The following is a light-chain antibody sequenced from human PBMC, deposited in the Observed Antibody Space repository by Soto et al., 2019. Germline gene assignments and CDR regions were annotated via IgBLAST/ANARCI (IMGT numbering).Light chain of an antibody. CDR2: GAS. V-gene: IGKV3-20*01. CDR1: QSVSSSY. CDR3: QQYGSSPWT. J-gene: IGKJ1*01. Sequence: EIVLTQSPGTLSLSPGERATLSCRASQSVSSSYLAWYQQKPGQAPRPHIYGASSRAIGIPDRFRGSGSGTDFTLTISRLEPEDFAVYYCQQYGSSPWTFGQGTKVEIK.